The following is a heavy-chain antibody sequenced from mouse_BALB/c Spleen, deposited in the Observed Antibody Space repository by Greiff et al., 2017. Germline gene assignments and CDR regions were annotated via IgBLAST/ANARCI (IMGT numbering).Heavy chain of an antibody. CDR1: GYTFSSYW. CDR2: ILPGSGST. D-gene: IGHD1-1*01. J-gene: IGHJ1*01. Sequence: QVHVKQSGAELMKPGASVKISCKATGYTFSSYWIEWVKQRPGHGLEWIGEILPGSGSTNYNEKFKGKATFTADTSSNTAYMQLSSLTSEDSAVYYCARVLVLRGGRYFDVWGAGTTVTVSS. CDR3: ARVLVLRGGRYFDV. V-gene: IGHV1-9*01.